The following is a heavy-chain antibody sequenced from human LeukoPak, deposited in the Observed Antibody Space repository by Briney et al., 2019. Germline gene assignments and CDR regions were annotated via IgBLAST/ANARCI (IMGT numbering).Heavy chain of an antibody. J-gene: IGHJ6*02. Sequence: GGSLRLSCAASGFTFSSYAMHWVRQAPGKGLEWVAVISYDGSNKYYADSVKGRFTISRDNSKNTLYLQMNSLRAEDTAVYYCARDTRLVRYFDWVPRRVGHGMDVWGQGTTVTVSS. D-gene: IGHD3-9*01. CDR1: GFTFSSYA. CDR2: ISYDGSNK. CDR3: ARDTRLVRYFDWVPRRVGHGMDV. V-gene: IGHV3-30-3*01.